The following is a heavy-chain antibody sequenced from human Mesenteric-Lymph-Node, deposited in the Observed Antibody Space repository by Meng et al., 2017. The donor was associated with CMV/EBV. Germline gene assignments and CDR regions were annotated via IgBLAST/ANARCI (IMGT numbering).Heavy chain of an antibody. D-gene: IGHD2-21*01. V-gene: IGHV4-59*01. J-gene: IGHJ4*02. CDR1: GGSISSYY. CDR2: IYYSGST. Sequence: SETLSLTCTVSGGSISSYYWSWIRQPPGKGLEWIGYIYYSGSTNYNPSLKSRVTISVDTSKNQFSLKLSSVTAADTAVYYCARDRVGGGAYYFDYWGQGTLVTVSS. CDR3: ARDRVGGGAYYFDY.